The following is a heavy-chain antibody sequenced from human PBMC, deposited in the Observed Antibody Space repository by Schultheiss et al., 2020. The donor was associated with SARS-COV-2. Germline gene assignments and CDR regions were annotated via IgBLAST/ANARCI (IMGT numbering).Heavy chain of an antibody. CDR3: ARVRYSSGWYGGYYFDY. CDR2: MNPNSGNT. CDR1: GYTFTSYA. D-gene: IGHD6-19*01. J-gene: IGHJ4*02. Sequence: ASVKVSCKASGYTFTSYAINWVRQAPGQGLEWMGWMNPNSGNTGYAQKFQGRVTMTRNTSISTAYMELDSLRSEDTAVYYCARVRYSSGWYGGYYFDYWGQGTLVTVSS. V-gene: IGHV1-8*01.